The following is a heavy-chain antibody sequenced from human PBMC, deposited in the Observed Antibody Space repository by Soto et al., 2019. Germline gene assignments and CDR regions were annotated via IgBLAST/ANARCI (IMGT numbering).Heavy chain of an antibody. CDR2: INPNSGGT. J-gene: IGHJ4*02. D-gene: IGHD3-3*01. CDR3: ARDRLGNYDFWSGYYGTYYFDY. V-gene: IGHV1-2*04. CDR1: GYTFTVYY. Sequence: GASVKVSCKASGYTFTVYYMHWVRQAPGQGLEWMGWINPNSGGTNYAQKFQGWVTMTRDTSISTACMELSRLRSDDTAVYYCARDRLGNYDFWSGYYGTYYFDYWGQGTLVTAPQ.